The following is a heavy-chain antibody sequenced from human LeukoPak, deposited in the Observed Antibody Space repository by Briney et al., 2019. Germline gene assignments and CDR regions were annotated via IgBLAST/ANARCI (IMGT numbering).Heavy chain of an antibody. J-gene: IGHJ4*02. CDR1: GGSISSGGYY. V-gene: IGHV4-31*03. CDR3: AREGRVRGVIITRYFDY. Sequence: ASETLSLTCTVSGGSISSGGYYWSWIRQHPGKGLEWIGYIYYSGSTYYNPSLKSRVTISVDTSKNQFSLKLSSVTAADTAVYYCAREGRVRGVIITRYFDYWGQGTLVTVSS. D-gene: IGHD3-10*01. CDR2: IYYSGST.